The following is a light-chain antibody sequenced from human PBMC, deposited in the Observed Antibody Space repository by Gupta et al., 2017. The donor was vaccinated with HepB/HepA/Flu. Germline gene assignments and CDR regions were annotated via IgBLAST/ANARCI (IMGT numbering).Light chain of an antibody. CDR3: QQSYSTPLT. CDR1: QSISSY. J-gene: IGKJ4*01. V-gene: IGKV1-39*01. CDR2: AAS. Sequence: DLQMTPSPSSLSASVGDRVTITCRASQSISSYLNWYQQKPGKAPKLLIYAASSLQSGVPSRFSGSGSGTDFTLTISSLQPKDLATYYCQQSYSTPLTFGGETKVEIK.